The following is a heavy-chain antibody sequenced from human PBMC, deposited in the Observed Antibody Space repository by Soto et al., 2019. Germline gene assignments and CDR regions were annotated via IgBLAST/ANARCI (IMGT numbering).Heavy chain of an antibody. CDR3: ARDLAPIAARPGGYFDY. J-gene: IGHJ4*02. CDR1: GFTFSSYG. CDR2: IWYDGSNK. Sequence: QVQLVESGGGVVQPGRSLRLSCAASGFTFSSYGMHWVRQAPGKGLEWVAVIWYDGSNKYYADSVKGRFTISRDNSKNTLYLQMNSLRAEDTAVYYCARDLAPIAARPGGYFDYWGQGTLVTVSS. D-gene: IGHD6-6*01. V-gene: IGHV3-33*01.